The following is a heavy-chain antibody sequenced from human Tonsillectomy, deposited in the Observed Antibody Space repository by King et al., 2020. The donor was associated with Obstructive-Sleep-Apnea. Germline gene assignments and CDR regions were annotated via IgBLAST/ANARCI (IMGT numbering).Heavy chain of an antibody. Sequence: QLVQSGGGLVQPGRSLILSCTTSGFTFDDYVMSWFLQAPGKGLEWVGFIISKAFGGTTEYAGSLKCRFTISRDDSKSIAYLQMNSLKTEDTAVYYCHGVVASTLPFDYWGQGTLVTVSS. CDR1: GFTFDDYV. V-gene: IGHV3-49*03. J-gene: IGHJ4*02. CDR3: HGVVASTLPFDY. CDR2: IISKAFGGTT. D-gene: IGHD2-15*01.